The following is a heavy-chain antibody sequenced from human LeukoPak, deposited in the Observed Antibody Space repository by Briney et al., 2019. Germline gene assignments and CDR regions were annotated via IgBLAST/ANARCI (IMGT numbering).Heavy chain of an antibody. CDR1: GGTFSSYA. Sequence: ASVKVSCKASGGTFSSYAISWVRQPPGQGLEWTGIINPSGGSTSYAQKFQGRVTMTRDMSTSKVYMELSSLRSEDTAVYYCASACPFWSGYWALDYWGQGTLVTVSS. D-gene: IGHD3-3*01. V-gene: IGHV1-46*01. CDR3: ASACPFWSGYWALDY. CDR2: INPSGGST. J-gene: IGHJ4*02.